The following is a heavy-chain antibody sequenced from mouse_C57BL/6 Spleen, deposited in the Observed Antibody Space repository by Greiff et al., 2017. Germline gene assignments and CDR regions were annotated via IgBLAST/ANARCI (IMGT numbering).Heavy chain of an antibody. CDR1: GYTFTSYT. J-gene: IGHJ4*01. D-gene: IGHD1-1*01. Sequence: QVHVKQSGAELARPGASVKMSCKASGYTFTSYTMHWVKQRPGQGLEWIGYINPSSGYTKYNQKFKDKATLTADKSSSTAYMQLSSLTSEDSAVYYCARKPNYYGSMDYWGQGTSVTVSS. V-gene: IGHV1-4*01. CDR3: ARKPNYYGSMDY. CDR2: INPSSGYT.